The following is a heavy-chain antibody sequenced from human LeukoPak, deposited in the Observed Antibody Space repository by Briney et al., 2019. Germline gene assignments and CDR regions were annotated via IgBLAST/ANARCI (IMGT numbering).Heavy chain of an antibody. V-gene: IGHV4-30-4*01. CDR2: IYYSGST. CDR3: ARDSHRDYGDYGAFDI. Sequence: IPSETLSLTCTVSGVSISSGDYYWRWIRQPPGKGLEWIGYIYYSGSTYYNPSLKSRVTISVDTSKNQFSLKLSSVTAADTAVYYCARDSHRDYGDYGAFDIWGQGTMVTVSS. D-gene: IGHD4-17*01. CDR1: GVSISSGDYY. J-gene: IGHJ3*02.